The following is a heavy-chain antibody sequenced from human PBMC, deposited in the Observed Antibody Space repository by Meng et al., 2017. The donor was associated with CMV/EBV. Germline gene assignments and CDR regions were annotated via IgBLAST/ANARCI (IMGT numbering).Heavy chain of an antibody. J-gene: IGHJ4*02. CDR3: AYKTYRVDSSSWGPFDY. D-gene: IGHD6-13*01. Sequence: GESLKISCTGSGFTFGDYAMTWVRQAPGEGLEWVGFIRSKLDGETTDYATSVKGRFTISRDDSRSIAYLQMNSLRAEDTAVYYCAYKTYRVDSSSWGPFDYWGQGTLVTVSS. CDR2: IRSKLDGETT. CDR1: GFTFGDYA. V-gene: IGHV3-49*04.